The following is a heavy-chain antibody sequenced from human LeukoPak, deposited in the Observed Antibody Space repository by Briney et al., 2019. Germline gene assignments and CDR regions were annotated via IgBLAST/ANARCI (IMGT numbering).Heavy chain of an antibody. J-gene: IGHJ3*02. CDR2: INHSGST. CDR1: GGSFCGYY. Sequence: SETLSLTCAVYGGSFCGYYWSWIREPPGKGLECIGEINHSGSTNYNPSIKSRVTISVDTSKNQFSLKLNSVTAADTAVYYCARGNPGYAFDIWGQGTMVTVSS. V-gene: IGHV4-34*01. CDR3: ARGNPGYAFDI.